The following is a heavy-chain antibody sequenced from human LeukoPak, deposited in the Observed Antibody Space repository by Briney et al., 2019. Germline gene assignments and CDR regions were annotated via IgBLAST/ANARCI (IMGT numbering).Heavy chain of an antibody. CDR3: ATGRQWLSFDY. Sequence: PGGSLRLSCAASGFTVSSNYMSWVRRAPGKGLEWVSVIYSGDNTNYADSVKGRFTISRDKSKNTLYLQMNSLRAEDTAVYYCATGRQWLSFDYWGQGTLVTVSS. V-gene: IGHV3-53*01. D-gene: IGHD6-19*01. CDR1: GFTVSSNY. J-gene: IGHJ4*02. CDR2: IYSGDNT.